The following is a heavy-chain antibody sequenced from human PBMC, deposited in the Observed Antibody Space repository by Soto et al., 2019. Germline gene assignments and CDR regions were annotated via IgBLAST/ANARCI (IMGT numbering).Heavy chain of an antibody. CDR3: ARSVAVPGAHIDY. CDR1: GNSISSGYY. CDR2: IYHRGSP. D-gene: IGHD6-19*01. Sequence: SETLSLTCSVSGNSISSGYYWGWIRQPPGKGLEWIGTIYHRGSPYYSPSLKSRVTISIDTSKNQFSLRLSSVTAADTAVYFCARSVAVPGAHIDYWGQGTQVTVSS. V-gene: IGHV4-38-2*01. J-gene: IGHJ4*02.